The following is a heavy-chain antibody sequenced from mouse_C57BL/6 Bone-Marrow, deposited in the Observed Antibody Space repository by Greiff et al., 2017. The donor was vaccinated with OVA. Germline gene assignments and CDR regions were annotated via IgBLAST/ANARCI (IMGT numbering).Heavy chain of an antibody. Sequence: QVQLKQPGAELVKPGASVKLSCKASGYTFTSYWMHWVKQRPGQGLEWIGMIHPNSGSTNYNEKFKSKATLTVDKSSSTAYMQLSSLTSEDSAVYYCARLTTVVAPGFAYWGQGTLVTVSA. CDR3: ARLTTVVAPGFAY. J-gene: IGHJ3*01. D-gene: IGHD1-1*01. CDR1: GYTFTSYW. V-gene: IGHV1-64*01. CDR2: IHPNSGST.